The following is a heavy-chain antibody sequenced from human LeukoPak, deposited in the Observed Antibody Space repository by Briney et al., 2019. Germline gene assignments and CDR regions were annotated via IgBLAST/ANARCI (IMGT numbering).Heavy chain of an antibody. V-gene: IGHV5-51*01. CDR1: GYSFTSYW. D-gene: IGHD3-22*01. CDR2: IYPGGSDT. Sequence: GESLKISCMGSGYSFTSYWIGWVRQMPGKGLEWMGIIYPGGSDTRYSPSFQGQVTISADKSISTAYLQWSSLKASDTAMYYCARHYYDKKDAFDIWGQGTMVTVSS. CDR3: ARHYYDKKDAFDI. J-gene: IGHJ3*02.